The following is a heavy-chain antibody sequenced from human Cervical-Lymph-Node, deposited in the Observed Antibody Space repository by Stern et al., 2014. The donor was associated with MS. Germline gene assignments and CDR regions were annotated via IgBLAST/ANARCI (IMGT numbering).Heavy chain of an antibody. Sequence: EESGPTLVKPTQTLTLTCSFSGFSLDTRGVGVGRIRQPPGKALEWLALIYWNDEKRYSPSLEHMLSITKDTSKNQVVLTMTNMDPVDTGTYYCTYDPDFWGQGTLVTVSS. CDR1: GFSLDTRGVG. V-gene: IGHV2-5*01. CDR3: TYDPDF. CDR2: IYWNDEK. J-gene: IGHJ4*02.